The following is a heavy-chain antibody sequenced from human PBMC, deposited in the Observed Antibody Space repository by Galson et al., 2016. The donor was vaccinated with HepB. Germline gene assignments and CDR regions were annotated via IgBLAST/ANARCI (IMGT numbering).Heavy chain of an antibody. J-gene: IGHJ4*02. V-gene: IGHV3-21*04. CDR3: AKDLVENSASVFYFDY. CDR1: GFTFSSHT. D-gene: IGHD3-3*02. Sequence: SLRLSCAASGFTFSSHTMTWVRQPPGKVLEWVSSISGDGLFIYYADPLRGRFSSSRDNVKNSVNLHLSNLRAEDSAIYYCAKDLVENSASVFYFDYWGQGTLVTVTS. CDR2: ISGDGLFI.